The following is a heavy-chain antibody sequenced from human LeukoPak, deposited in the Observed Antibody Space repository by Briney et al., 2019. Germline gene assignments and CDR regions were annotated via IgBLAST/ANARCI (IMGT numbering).Heavy chain of an antibody. CDR1: GGSISSGGYS. CDR3: ARGVSGGVFDY. CDR2: IYHSGST. D-gene: IGHD3-3*01. J-gene: IGHJ4*02. V-gene: IGHV4-30-2*01. Sequence: SQTLSLTCAVSGGSISSGGYSWSWIRQPPGKGLEWIGYIYHSGSTYYNPSLKSRVTISVDRFKNQFSLKLSSVTAADTAVYYCARGVSGGVFDYWGQGTLVTVSS.